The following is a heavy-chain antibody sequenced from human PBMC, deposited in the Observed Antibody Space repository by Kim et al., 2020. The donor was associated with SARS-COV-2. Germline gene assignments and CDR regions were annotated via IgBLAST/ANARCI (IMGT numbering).Heavy chain of an antibody. CDR2: INHSGST. CDR3: ARGFKGRNVVVVAAKVDY. J-gene: IGHJ4*02. CDR1: GGSFSGYY. V-gene: IGHV4-34*01. D-gene: IGHD2-15*01. Sequence: SETLSLTCAVYGGSFSGYYWSWIRQPPGKGLEWIGEINHSGSTNYNPSLKSRVTISVDTSKNQFSLKLSSVTAADTAVYYCARGFKGRNVVVVAAKVDYWGQGTLVTVSS.